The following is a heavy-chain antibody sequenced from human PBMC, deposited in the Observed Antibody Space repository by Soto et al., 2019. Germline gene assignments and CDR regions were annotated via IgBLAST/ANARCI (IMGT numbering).Heavy chain of an antibody. D-gene: IGHD2-15*01. V-gene: IGHV4-39*01. CDR1: GESIISSDFY. J-gene: IGHJ5*02. CDR3: ARHPSALRKNNWFDP. Sequence: PEKLCLTSTVSGESIISSDFYGGWVRQPPGKGLEWIGSIFYLGSSYYNPSLNSRVTMSADTSKNQFSLRLRSVTAADTALYFCARHPSALRKNNWFDPWCQGLMVT. CDR2: IFYLGSS.